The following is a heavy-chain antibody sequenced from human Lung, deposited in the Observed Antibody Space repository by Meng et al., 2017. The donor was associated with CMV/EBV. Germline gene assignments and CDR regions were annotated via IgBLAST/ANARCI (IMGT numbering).Heavy chain of an antibody. D-gene: IGHD4-17*01. J-gene: IGHJ5*02. V-gene: IGHV4-31*03. CDR1: GGSISSGGFY. Sequence: QEAGPGLVKPSQTRSLTCTVSGGSISSGGFYWSWIRQHPGKGLEWNGYIYYSGSTYYNPSLRSRVAISIDTSKNQFSLKLTSVTAADTAVYFCARTNYGDYNWFDPWGQGTLVTVSS. CDR2: IYYSGST. CDR3: ARTNYGDYNWFDP.